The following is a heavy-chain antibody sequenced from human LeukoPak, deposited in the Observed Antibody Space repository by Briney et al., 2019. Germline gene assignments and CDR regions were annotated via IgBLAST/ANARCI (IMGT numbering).Heavy chain of an antibody. J-gene: IGHJ6*02. CDR2: IYTSGST. CDR3: ARYYYGLDYYYGMDV. D-gene: IGHD3-3*01. CDR1: GGSISSGSYY. Sequence: TLSLTCTVSGGSISSGSYYWSWIRQPAGKGLEWIGRIYTSGSTNYNPSLKSRVTISVDTSKNQFSLKLSSVTAADTTVYYCARYYYGLDYYYGMDVWGQGTTVTVSS. V-gene: IGHV4-61*02.